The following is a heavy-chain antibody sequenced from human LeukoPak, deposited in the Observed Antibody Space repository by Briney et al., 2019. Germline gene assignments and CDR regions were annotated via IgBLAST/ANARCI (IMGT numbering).Heavy chain of an antibody. CDR2: INHSGST. J-gene: IGHJ6*04. CDR3: ARGSRNYGMDV. CDR1: GGSFSGYY. Sequence: SETLSLTCAVSGGSFSGYYWSWVRQPPGEGLGWIGEINHSGSTNYNPSLKSRVTISVDTSRNHCSLKLSSLPAPDSAVYYCARGSRNYGMDVWGKRTTVTVSS. V-gene: IGHV4-34*01.